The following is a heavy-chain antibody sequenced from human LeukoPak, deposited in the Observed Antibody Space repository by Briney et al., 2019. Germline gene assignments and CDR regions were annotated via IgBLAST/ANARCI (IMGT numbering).Heavy chain of an antibody. CDR1: GFTFSRYW. CDR3: ARGSGYSVFDY. D-gene: IGHD3-3*01. V-gene: IGHV3-74*01. J-gene: IGHJ4*02. CDR2: INSDESTT. Sequence: GGPLRLSCAASGFTFSRYWMHWVRQAPGKGLVWVSRINSDESTTFYADSVKGRFTISRDNAKNTLYLQMNSLRAEDTAVYYCARGSGYSVFDYWGQGTLVTVSS.